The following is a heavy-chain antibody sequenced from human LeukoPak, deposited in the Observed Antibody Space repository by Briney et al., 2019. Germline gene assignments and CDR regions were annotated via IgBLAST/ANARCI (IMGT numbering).Heavy chain of an antibody. CDR2: IWYDGSNK. D-gene: IGHD1-26*01. CDR3: ARKRTMGATPDAFDI. CDR1: GFTFSSYG. J-gene: IGHJ3*02. Sequence: GSLRLSCAASGFTFSSYGMHWVRQAPGKGLEWVAVIWYDGSNKYYADSVKGRFTISRDNSKNTLYLQMNSLRAEDTAVYYCARKRTMGATPDAFDIWGQGTMVTVSS. V-gene: IGHV3-33*01.